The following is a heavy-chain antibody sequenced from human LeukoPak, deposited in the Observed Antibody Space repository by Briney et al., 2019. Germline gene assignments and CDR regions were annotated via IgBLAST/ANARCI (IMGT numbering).Heavy chain of an antibody. CDR2: ISGRGGGT. J-gene: IGHJ4*02. V-gene: IGHV3-23*01. CDR3: AKRGVGPIAAFDY. Sequence: GGSLRLSCAASGFTFRNYDMSWVRQAPGEGLEWVSTISGRGGGTPYADSVKGRFTISRDNSKNMMYLQMNILRVEDTAVFYCAKRGVGPIAAFDYWGQGTLVTVSS. CDR1: GFTFRNYD. D-gene: IGHD6-6*01.